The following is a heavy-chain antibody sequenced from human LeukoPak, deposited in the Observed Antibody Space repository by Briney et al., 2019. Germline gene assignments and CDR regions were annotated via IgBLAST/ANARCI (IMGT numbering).Heavy chain of an antibody. CDR1: GYTFTGYY. D-gene: IGHD6-6*01. CDR2: INPNSGGT. V-gene: IGHV1-2*02. CDR3: ARAPGSSSGDFDY. Sequence: ASVKVSCKASGYTFTGYYMHWVRQAPGQGLEWMGWINPNSGGTNYAQKFQGRATMTRDTSISTAYMELSRLRSDDTAVYYCARAPGSSSGDFDYWGQGTLVTVSS. J-gene: IGHJ4*02.